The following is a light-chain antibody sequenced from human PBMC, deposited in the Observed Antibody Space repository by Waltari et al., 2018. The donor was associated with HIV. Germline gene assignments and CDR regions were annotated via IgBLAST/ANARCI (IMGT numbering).Light chain of an antibody. Sequence: EIVLTQSPGTLSFSPGERATLSCRASQSVNNRYIAWYQQKPGQTPRLLMYGASSRATGIPDRFSGSGSVTDFTLTISRLEPEDFAVYYCQQYDTPPFTFGPGTKVDIK. J-gene: IGKJ3*01. CDR2: GAS. CDR3: QQYDTPPFT. CDR1: QSVNNRY. V-gene: IGKV3-20*01.